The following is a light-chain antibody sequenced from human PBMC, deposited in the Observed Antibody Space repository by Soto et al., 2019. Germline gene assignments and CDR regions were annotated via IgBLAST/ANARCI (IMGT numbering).Light chain of an antibody. CDR1: QNINSRY. CDR3: QQHSDSLWT. J-gene: IGKJ1*01. CDR2: ATS. Sequence: EIVLTQSPGTLSLSPGDRATLSCRASQNINSRYFAWYQQKPGQAPRLLVYATSNRAPGIPDRFSGSGSGTAFTLTISRLEPEDFAVYYCQQHSDSLWTSGQGTKVEIK. V-gene: IGKV3-20*01.